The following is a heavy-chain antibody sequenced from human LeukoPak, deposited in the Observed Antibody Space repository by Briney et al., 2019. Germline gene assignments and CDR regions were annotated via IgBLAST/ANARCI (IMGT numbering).Heavy chain of an antibody. CDR2: IYYSGST. CDR3: ARQVEQLGLYYFDY. V-gene: IGHV4-59*08. CDR1: GGSISSYY. D-gene: IGHD6-13*01. J-gene: IGHJ4*02. Sequence: PSETLSLTCTVSGGSISSYYWSWIRQPPGKGLEWIGYIYYSGSTNYNPSLKSRVTISVDTSKNQFSLKLSSVTAADTAVYYCARQVEQLGLYYFDYWGQGTLVTVSS.